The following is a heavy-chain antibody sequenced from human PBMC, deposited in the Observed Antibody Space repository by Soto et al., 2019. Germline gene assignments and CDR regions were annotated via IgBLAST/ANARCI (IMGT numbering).Heavy chain of an antibody. CDR3: AKDREHSGHHLIYYYYGMDV. Sequence: GGSLRLSCAASGFTFSSYGMHWVRQAPGKGLEWVAVISYDGSNKYYADSVKGRFTISRDNSKNTLYLQMNSLRAEDTAVYYCAKDREHSGHHLIYYYYGMDVWGQGTTVTVSS. CDR2: ISYDGSNK. CDR1: GFTFSSYG. D-gene: IGHD1-26*01. J-gene: IGHJ6*02. V-gene: IGHV3-30*18.